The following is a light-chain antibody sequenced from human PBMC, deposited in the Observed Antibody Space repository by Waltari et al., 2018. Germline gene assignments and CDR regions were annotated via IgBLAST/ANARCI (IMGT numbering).Light chain of an antibody. J-gene: IGKJ3*01. CDR3: QYRGHWPPGAT. CDR2: EAS. Sequence: IVLTQSPATLSLSPGERATLSCRASQSVNNRLAWYQQKLGQAPSLLIFEASKRATCIPARFSGSGSGTDFTLTISSLEPEDFAVYYCQYRGHWPPGATFGPGTKVDIK. V-gene: IGKV3-11*01. CDR1: QSVNNR.